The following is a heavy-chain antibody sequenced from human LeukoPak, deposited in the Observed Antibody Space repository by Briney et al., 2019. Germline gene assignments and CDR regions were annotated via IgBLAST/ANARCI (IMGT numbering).Heavy chain of an antibody. CDR2: ISGSGGST. CDR3: AKDTIKWGSYRYFDY. J-gene: IGHJ4*02. V-gene: IGHV3-23*01. CDR1: GFTFSSYA. Sequence: GGSLRLSCAASGFTFSSYAMSWVRQAPGKGLEWVSAISGSGGSTYYADSVKGRFTISRDNSKNTLYLQMNSLRAEDTAVYYCAKDTIKWGSYRYFDYWGQGTLATVSS. D-gene: IGHD3-16*02.